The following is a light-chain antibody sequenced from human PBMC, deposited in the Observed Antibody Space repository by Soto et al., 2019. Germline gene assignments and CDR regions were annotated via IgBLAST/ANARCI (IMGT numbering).Light chain of an antibody. CDR1: QGISSY. CDR3: QQLNSYPRT. J-gene: IGKJ3*01. CDR2: GAS. V-gene: IGKV1-9*01. Sequence: IQLTQSPSSLSASVGDRVTITCRASQGISSYLAWYQQKPGKAPKLLMYGASTLQSGVPSRFSGSGSGTDFTLTISSLQPEDFATYYRQQLNSYPRTFGPGTKVDIK.